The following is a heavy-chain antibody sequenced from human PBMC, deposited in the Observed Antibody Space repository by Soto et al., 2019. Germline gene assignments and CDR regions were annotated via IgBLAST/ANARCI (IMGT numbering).Heavy chain of an antibody. CDR2: INANSVDT. Sequence: ASLKVSCKAFGCTYSGHYMHWIRQAPGQGPESLGWINANSVDTDRAPKFQARLTMTRDTSISTAYMELSRLRTDDTAVQYCARGGVLDGKWAPWSHWGQGTLVSV. D-gene: IGHD3-3*01. CDR1: GCTYSGHY. V-gene: IGHV1-2*02. CDR3: ARGGVLDGKWAPWSH. J-gene: IGHJ4*02.